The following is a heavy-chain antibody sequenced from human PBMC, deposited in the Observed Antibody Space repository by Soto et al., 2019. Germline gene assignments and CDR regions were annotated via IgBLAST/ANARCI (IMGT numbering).Heavy chain of an antibody. D-gene: IGHD3-16*02. V-gene: IGHV3-30*04. CDR2: ISYDGSDK. CDR1: GFTFSRHT. Sequence: QVQLEESGGGVVQPGTSLRLSCAASGFTFSRHTLHWVRQAPGRGLEWVASISYDGSDKNYADSVKGRFTISRDNSKNTLSVQLDSLRADDTSVYYCARDRLRLGELSLLGYFDSWGQGTLVSVSS. CDR3: ARDRLRLGELSLLGYFDS. J-gene: IGHJ4*02.